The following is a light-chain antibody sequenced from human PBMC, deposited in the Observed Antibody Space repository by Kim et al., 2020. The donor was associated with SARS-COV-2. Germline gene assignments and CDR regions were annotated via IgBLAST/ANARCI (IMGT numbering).Light chain of an antibody. V-gene: IGLV1-40*01. CDR1: SSNGGAGYD. CDR2: GNT. J-gene: IGLJ1*01. CDR3: QSYDPSLSNPYV. Sequence: LTSSCSGSSSNGGAGYDVPWYQQLPGEAPKLLISGNTHRPSGIPDRFSASKSGSSASLAIDGLQVEDEADYFCQSYDPSLSNPYVFGTGTKVTVL.